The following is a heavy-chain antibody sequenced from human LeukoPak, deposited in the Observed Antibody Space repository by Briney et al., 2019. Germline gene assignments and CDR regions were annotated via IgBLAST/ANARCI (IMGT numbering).Heavy chain of an antibody. J-gene: IGHJ3*02. Sequence: HSGGSLILSCSASGFTFSRYWMSWLRQAAGKELEWMANINQDGGDTNYVASVKGRFTISRDNAKNSLFLQMNSLRAEDTAVYYCARDGILTYAFDIWGQGTMVTASP. D-gene: IGHD1-1*01. CDR2: INQDGGDT. CDR3: ARDGILTYAFDI. CDR1: GFTFSRYW. V-gene: IGHV3-7*01.